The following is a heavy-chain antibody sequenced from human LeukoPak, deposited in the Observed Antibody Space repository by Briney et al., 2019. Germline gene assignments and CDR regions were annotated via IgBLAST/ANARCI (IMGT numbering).Heavy chain of an antibody. D-gene: IGHD2-2*01. CDR3: ARYCSSTSCPTILDAFDI. CDR1: GGSFSSYY. J-gene: IGHJ3*02. CDR2: IYYSGST. V-gene: IGHV4-39*01. Sequence: SETLSLTCAVYGGSFSSYYWGWIRQPPGKGLEWIGSIYYSGSTYYNPSLKSRVTISVDTSKNQFSLKLSPVTAADTAVYYCARYCSSTSCPTILDAFDIWGQGTMVTVSS.